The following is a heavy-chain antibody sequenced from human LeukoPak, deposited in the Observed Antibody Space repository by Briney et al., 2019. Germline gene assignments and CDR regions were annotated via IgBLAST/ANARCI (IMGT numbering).Heavy chain of an antibody. CDR1: GFTFSSYA. Sequence: GGSLRFSCAASGFTFSSYAMHWVRQAPGKGLEGGAVISYDGSNKYYADSVKGRFTISRDNSKNTLYLQVNSLRAEDTAVYYCARDRAYRITMVRGVLDYWGQGTLVSVSS. CDR2: ISYDGSNK. J-gene: IGHJ4*02. D-gene: IGHD3-10*01. V-gene: IGHV3-30*04. CDR3: ARDRAYRITMVRGVLDY.